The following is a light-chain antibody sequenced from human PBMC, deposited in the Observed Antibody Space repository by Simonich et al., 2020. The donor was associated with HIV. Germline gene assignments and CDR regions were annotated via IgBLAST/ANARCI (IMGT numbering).Light chain of an antibody. V-gene: IGLV8-61*01. CDR2: STN. CDR3: VLYMGSGISV. J-gene: IGLJ3*02. Sequence: QTVVTQETSSSVSPGGTVTLTCALSSGSVSPSYYPTWYHQTPGQPPRPPSTSSHPTWYHQTPGQPPRTLIYSTNTRSSGVPDRFSGSILGNKAVLTITGAQADDEGDYYCVLYMGSGISVFGGGTKLTVL. CDR1: SGSVSPSYYPTWYHQTPGQPPRPPSTSSH.